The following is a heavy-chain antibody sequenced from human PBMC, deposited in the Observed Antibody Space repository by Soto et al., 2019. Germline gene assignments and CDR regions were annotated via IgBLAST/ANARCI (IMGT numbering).Heavy chain of an antibody. CDR3: VKDKVGVDCSGGSCYFDY. V-gene: IGHV3-9*01. CDR2: ISWDSGVI. Sequence: EAHLVESGGGLAQPGRSLRLSCVASGFSLDHYAMHWVRQAPGKGLEWVSGISWDSGVIDYADAVRGRFTISRDNAKNSLYLQMTSLRAEDTGLYYCVKDKVGVDCSGGSCYFDYWGQGSLVSVSS. D-gene: IGHD2-15*01. CDR1: GFSLDHYA. J-gene: IGHJ4*02.